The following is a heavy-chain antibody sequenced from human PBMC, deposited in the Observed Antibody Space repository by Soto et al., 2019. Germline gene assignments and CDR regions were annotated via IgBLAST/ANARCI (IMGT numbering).Heavy chain of an antibody. D-gene: IGHD2-15*01. V-gene: IGHV4-39*01. CDR3: ERWGEFYCSGGSCPFDY. CDR2: IYYSGST. CDR1: GGSISSSSYY. Sequence: QLQLQESGPGLVKPSETLSLTCTVSGGSISSSSYYWGWIRQPPGKGLEWIGSIYYSGSTNYNQSLESRFTISVERSNNKFSLKLNSVTAAHTAVYYCERWGEFYCSGGSCPFDYWGQGTLVTVSS. J-gene: IGHJ4*02.